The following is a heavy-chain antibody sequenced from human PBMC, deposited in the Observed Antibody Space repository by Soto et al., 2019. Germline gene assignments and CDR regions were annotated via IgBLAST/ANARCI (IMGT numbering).Heavy chain of an antibody. V-gene: IGHV3-23*01. CDR3: ARAPGTFDYGGQIGADY. Sequence: EVQLLDSGGGVVQPGGSLRLSCAASGFTFSGHAISLVRQAPGKGLEWVSSISGNGGGTYYADSVKGRFTISRDYPKNTVYLQMNSLRPEDTAIYYCARAPGTFDYGGQIGADYWGKGTLVTVSS. CDR1: GFTFSGHA. J-gene: IGHJ4*02. CDR2: ISGNGGGT. D-gene: IGHD4-17*01.